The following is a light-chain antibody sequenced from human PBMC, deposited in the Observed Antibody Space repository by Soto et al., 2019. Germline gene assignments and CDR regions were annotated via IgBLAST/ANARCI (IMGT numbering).Light chain of an antibody. Sequence: DIVMTQSPDSLAVSLGERATFNCRSSQSVLYRSSNKNYLAWYQQKPGQPPKLLIYWASTRESGVPARFSGSRSGTDFTLTISSLQAEAVAVYYCQQYYATPLTFGQGTRLEMK. V-gene: IGKV4-1*01. CDR3: QQYYATPLT. CDR2: WAS. CDR1: QSVLYRSSNKNY. J-gene: IGKJ5*01.